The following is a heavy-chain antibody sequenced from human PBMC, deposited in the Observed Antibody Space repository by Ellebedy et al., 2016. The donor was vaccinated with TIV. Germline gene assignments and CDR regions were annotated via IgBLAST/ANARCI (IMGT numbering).Heavy chain of an antibody. CDR1: GYTFTSYG. CDR3: AREFGGAAAGTLDY. J-gene: IGHJ4*02. V-gene: IGHV1-18*01. CDR2: ISAYNGNT. D-gene: IGHD6-13*01. Sequence: ASVKVSXXASGYTFTSYGISWVRQAPGQGLEWMGWISAYNGNTNYAQKLQGRVTMTTDTSTSTAYMELRSLRSDDTAVYYCAREFGGAAAGTLDYWGQGTLVTVSS.